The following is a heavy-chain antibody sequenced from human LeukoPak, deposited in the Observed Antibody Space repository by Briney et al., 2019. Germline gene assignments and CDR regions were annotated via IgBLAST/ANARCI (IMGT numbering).Heavy chain of an antibody. Sequence: TSETLSLTCTVSGGSISSGGYYWSWIRQPPGKGLEWIGYIYYSGSTNYNPSLKSRVTISVDTSKNQFSLKLSSVTAADTAVYYCARGLWHDYSNYYFDYWGQGTLVTVSS. J-gene: IGHJ4*02. CDR2: IYYSGST. CDR3: ARGLWHDYSNYYFDY. CDR1: GGSISSGGYY. V-gene: IGHV4-61*08. D-gene: IGHD4-11*01.